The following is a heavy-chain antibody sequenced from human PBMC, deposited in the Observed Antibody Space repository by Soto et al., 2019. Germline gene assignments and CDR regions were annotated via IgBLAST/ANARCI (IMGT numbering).Heavy chain of an antibody. D-gene: IGHD3-10*01. J-gene: IGHJ6*02. CDR1: GGSISSNRHY. CDR2: IYDSGNT. CDR3: AGDDRWFDQYDGMDV. Sequence: QVQLQESGPGLVKPSQTPSLTCTVSGGSISSNRHYWSWSREHPGKGPEWIGYIYDSGNTYYNPSLNGCVTVSLDTTKKQFSLKRRAVTAEDTAVYYWAGDDRWFDQYDGMDVWGQGTTVTVSS. V-gene: IGHV4-31*03.